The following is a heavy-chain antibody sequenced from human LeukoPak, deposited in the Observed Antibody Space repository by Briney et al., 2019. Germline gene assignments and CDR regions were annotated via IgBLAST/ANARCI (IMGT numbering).Heavy chain of an antibody. CDR3: ARSGTTYYYDSGTRI. Sequence: GGSLRLSCAASGFTFRTYGMHWVRQAPGKGLEWVAVISYDGSNKYYADSVKGRFTISRDNSKNTLYLQMNSLRAEDTAVYYCARSGTTYYYDSGTRIWGQGTMVTVSS. V-gene: IGHV3-30*03. CDR1: GFTFRTYG. D-gene: IGHD3-22*01. CDR2: ISYDGSNK. J-gene: IGHJ3*02.